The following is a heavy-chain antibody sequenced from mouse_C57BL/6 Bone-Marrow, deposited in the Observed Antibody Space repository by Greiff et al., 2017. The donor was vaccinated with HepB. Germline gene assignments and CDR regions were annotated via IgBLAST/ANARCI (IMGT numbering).Heavy chain of an antibody. CDR3: ARERAYYDGSSAYFDV. V-gene: IGHV1-69*01. D-gene: IGHD1-1*01. J-gene: IGHJ1*03. CDR2: IDPSDSYT. Sequence: QVQLQQPGAELVMPGASVKLSCKASGYTFTSYWMHWVKQRPGQGLEWIGEIDPSDSYTNYNQKFKGKSTLTVDKSSSTAYMQLSSLTSEDSAVYYCARERAYYDGSSAYFDVWGRGTTVTVSS. CDR1: GYTFTSYW.